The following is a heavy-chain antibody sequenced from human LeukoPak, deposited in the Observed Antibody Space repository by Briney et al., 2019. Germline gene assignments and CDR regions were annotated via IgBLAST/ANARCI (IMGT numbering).Heavy chain of an antibody. Sequence: ASVKVSCKASGYTFTSYDINWVRQATGQGLEWMGWMNPNSGNTGYAQKFQGRVTITTNTYISTAYMELSSMRTEDTAVYYCARGRGLRFLEWLLFDYWGQGTLVTVSS. J-gene: IGHJ4*02. D-gene: IGHD3-3*01. CDR3: ARGRGLRFLEWLLFDY. CDR1: GYTFTSYD. CDR2: MNPNSGNT. V-gene: IGHV1-8*02.